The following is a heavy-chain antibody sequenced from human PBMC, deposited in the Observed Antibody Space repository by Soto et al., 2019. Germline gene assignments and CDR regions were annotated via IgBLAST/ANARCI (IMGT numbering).Heavy chain of an antibody. D-gene: IGHD3-9*01. CDR1: GYTFTSYA. J-gene: IGHJ5*02. CDR3: ARAHYDILTGYSLNWFDP. Sequence: GASVKVSCKASGYTFTSYAMHWVRQAPGQRLEWMGWINAGNGNTKYSQKFQGRVTITRDTSASTAYMELSSLRSEDTAVHYCARAHYDILTGYSLNWFDPWGQGTRVTVSS. CDR2: INAGNGNT. V-gene: IGHV1-3*01.